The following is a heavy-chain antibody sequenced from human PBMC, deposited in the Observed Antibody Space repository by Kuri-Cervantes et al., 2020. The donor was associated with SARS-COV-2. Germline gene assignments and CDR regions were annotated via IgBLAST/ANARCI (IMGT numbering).Heavy chain of an antibody. CDR2: INPSGGST. Sequence: ASVKVSCKASGYTFTGYYMHWVRQAPGQGLEWMGIINPSGGSTSYAQKFQGRVTMTRDTSTSTVYMELSSLRSEDTAVYYCARARGISAYHCGGDCYYWFDPWGQGTLVTVSS. D-gene: IGHD2-21*01. CDR1: GYTFTGYY. V-gene: IGHV1-46*01. CDR3: ARARGISAYHCGGDCYYWFDP. J-gene: IGHJ5*02.